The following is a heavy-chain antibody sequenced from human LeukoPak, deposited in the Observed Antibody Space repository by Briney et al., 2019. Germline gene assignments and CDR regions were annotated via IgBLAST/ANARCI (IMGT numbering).Heavy chain of an antibody. CDR3: AKGVIGVVPAALYYYGMDV. CDR1: GFTFSSYG. CDR2: ISYDGSNK. V-gene: IGHV3-30*18. J-gene: IGHJ6*02. D-gene: IGHD2-2*01. Sequence: GRSLRLSCAASGFTFSSYGMHWVRQAPGKGLEWVAVISYDGSNKYYADSVKGRFTISRDNSKNTLYLQMNSLRAEDTAVYYCAKGVIGVVPAALYYYGMDVWGQGTTVTVSS.